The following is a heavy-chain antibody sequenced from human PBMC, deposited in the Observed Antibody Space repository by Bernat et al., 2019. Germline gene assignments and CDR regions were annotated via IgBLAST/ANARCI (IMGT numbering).Heavy chain of an antibody. CDR2: IYPGDSDT. Sequence: EVQLVQSGAEVKKPGESLKISCKGSGYSFTSYWIGWVRQMPGKGLEWMGIIYPGDSDTRYSPSFKGQVTISADKSISTAYLQWSSLKASDTAMYYCARQTFSSGWYGGYDYWGQGTLVTVSS. CDR1: GYSFTSYW. V-gene: IGHV5-51*01. J-gene: IGHJ4*02. CDR3: ARQTFSSGWYGGYDY. D-gene: IGHD6-19*01.